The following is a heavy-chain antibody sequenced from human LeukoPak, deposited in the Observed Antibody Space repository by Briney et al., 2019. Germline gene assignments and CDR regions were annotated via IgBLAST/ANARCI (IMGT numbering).Heavy chain of an antibody. CDR1: GYTFTSYD. Sequence: ASVKVSCKASGYTFTSYDINWVRQATGQGLEWMGWMNPNSGNTGYAQKFQGRVTITRNTSISTAYMELSSLRSEDTAAYYCARGQGYCTNGVCYGVDYWGQGTLVTVSS. CDR2: MNPNSGNT. J-gene: IGHJ4*02. CDR3: ARGQGYCTNGVCYGVDY. V-gene: IGHV1-8*01. D-gene: IGHD2-8*01.